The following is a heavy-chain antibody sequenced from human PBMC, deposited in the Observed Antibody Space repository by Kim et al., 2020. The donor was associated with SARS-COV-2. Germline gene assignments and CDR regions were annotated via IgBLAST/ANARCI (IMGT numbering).Heavy chain of an antibody. CDR3: ARGGAQPRDY. CDR1: GYTLTDSY. D-gene: IGHD3-10*01. J-gene: IGHJ4*02. CDR2: INPNSGGT. Sequence: ASVKVSCKASGYTLTDSYMHWLRQAPGQGLEWMGRINPNSGGTHYAQKFQGRVTLTRDTSISTDYMELSRLTSDDTAIYYCARGGAQPRDYWGQGTLVTVSS. V-gene: IGHV1-2*06.